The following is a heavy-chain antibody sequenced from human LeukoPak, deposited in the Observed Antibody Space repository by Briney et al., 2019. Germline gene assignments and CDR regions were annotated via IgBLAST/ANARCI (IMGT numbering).Heavy chain of an antibody. J-gene: IGHJ5*02. CDR3: ASPAAGGMYNWFDP. CDR2: MSSRGSII. Sequence: GGSLRLSCAASGFTFSSYEMNWVRQAPGKGLEWVSYMSSRGSIIFYADSVKGRFTISRDNAKNSLYLQMDSLRVEDTAVYYCASPAAGGMYNWFDPWGQGTLVTVSS. V-gene: IGHV3-48*03. D-gene: IGHD6-13*01. CDR1: GFTFSSYE.